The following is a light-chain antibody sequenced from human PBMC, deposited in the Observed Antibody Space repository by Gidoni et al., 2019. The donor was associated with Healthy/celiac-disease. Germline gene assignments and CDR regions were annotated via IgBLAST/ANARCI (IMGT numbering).Light chain of an antibody. J-gene: IGLJ2*01. CDR1: SSNIGSNY. Sequence: QSVLTPPPSASGTPGQTVTISCSGSSSNIGSNYVYWYQQLPGTAPKLLIYRNNQRPSGVPDRFSGSKSGNSASLAISGLRSEDEADYYCAAWDDSLSGLVFGGGTKLTVL. CDR2: RNN. CDR3: AAWDDSLSGLV. V-gene: IGLV1-47*02.